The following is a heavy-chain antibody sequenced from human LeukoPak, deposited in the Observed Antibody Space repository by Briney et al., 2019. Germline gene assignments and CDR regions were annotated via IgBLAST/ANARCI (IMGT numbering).Heavy chain of an antibody. Sequence: SETLSLTCTVSGGSISSYFWSWIRQPPGKGLEWIGYIYYSGSTNSNPSLKSRVTISVDTSKNQFSLKLSSVTAADTAVYYCARRGGYYDSSGYYNWFDPWGQGTLVTVSS. V-gene: IGHV4-59*08. J-gene: IGHJ5*02. CDR3: ARRGGYYDSSGYYNWFDP. CDR2: IYYSGST. D-gene: IGHD3-22*01. CDR1: GGSISSYF.